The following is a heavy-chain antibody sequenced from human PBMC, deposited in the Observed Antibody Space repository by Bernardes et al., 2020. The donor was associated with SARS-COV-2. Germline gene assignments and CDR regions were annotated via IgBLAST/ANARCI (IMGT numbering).Heavy chain of an antibody. J-gene: IGHJ3*01. Sequence: GGSLRLSCAASGFTFSSYWMSWVRQAPGKGLEWVSSISGGGMYIYYGDSVRGRFTTSRDNTRTSVFLQMESLRAEDTAVYYCARDVGGTDWRFGFDVWGPGTMVHVSS. V-gene: IGHV3-21*01. D-gene: IGHD3-9*01. CDR1: GFTFSSYW. CDR3: ARDVGGTDWRFGFDV. CDR2: ISGGGMYI.